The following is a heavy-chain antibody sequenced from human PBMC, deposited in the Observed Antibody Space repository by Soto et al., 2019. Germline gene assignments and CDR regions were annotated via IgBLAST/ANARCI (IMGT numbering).Heavy chain of an antibody. J-gene: IGHJ4*02. D-gene: IGHD3-3*01. CDR2: IKSKTDGGTT. CDR3: TRDTYSFWSGPSFFSF. Sequence: GGSLRLSCAASGFTFSNAWINWVRQAPGKGLEWVGRIKSKTDGGTTDFAAPVKGRFAISRDDSKDMVYLEMNNLRAEDTALYRCTRDTYSFWSGPSFFSFWGQGTLVTVSS. V-gene: IGHV3-15*07. CDR1: GFTFSNAW.